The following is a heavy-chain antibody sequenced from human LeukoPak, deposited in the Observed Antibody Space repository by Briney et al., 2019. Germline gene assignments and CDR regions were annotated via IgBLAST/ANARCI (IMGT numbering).Heavy chain of an antibody. CDR1: GFTFSSYW. Sequence: GGSLRLSCAASGFTFSSYWMSWVRQAPGKGLEWVANIKQDGSEKYYVDSVKGRFTISRDNAKNSLYLQMNSLRAEDTAVYYCARDRYSSGWYHYYYMDVWGKGTTVTVSS. D-gene: IGHD6-19*01. V-gene: IGHV3-7*01. CDR2: IKQDGSEK. J-gene: IGHJ6*03. CDR3: ARDRYSSGWYHYYYMDV.